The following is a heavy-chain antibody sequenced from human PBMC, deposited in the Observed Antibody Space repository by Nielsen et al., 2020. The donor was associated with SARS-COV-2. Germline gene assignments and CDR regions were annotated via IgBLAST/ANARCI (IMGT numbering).Heavy chain of an antibody. CDR1: GFPFDDYA. CDR3: ARAIYRLTTDNWFDP. CDR2: ISWNSGNI. D-gene: IGHD4-11*01. Sequence: SLKISCAASGFPFDDYAMHWVRHTPGKGLEWVSGISWNSGNIVYADSVKGRFTISRDNAKSSLYLQMNSLRTEDTALYYCARAIYRLTTDNWFDPWGQGTLVTVSS. J-gene: IGHJ5*02. V-gene: IGHV3-9*01.